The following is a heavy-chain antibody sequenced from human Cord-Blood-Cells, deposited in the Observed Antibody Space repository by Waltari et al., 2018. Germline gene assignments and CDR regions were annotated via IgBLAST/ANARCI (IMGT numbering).Heavy chain of an antibody. V-gene: IGHV4-34*01. CDR3: ARGVQLEDDAFDI. J-gene: IGHJ3*02. CDR1: GGSFSGYY. CDR2: SNHSGST. D-gene: IGHD1-1*01. Sequence: QVQLQQWGAGLLKPSETLSLTCAVYGGSFSGYYWSWIRQPPGKGLEWIGESNHSGSTHANPSLKSRVTISVDTSKNQFSLNLSSVTAADTAVYYCARGVQLEDDAFDIWGQGTMVTVSS.